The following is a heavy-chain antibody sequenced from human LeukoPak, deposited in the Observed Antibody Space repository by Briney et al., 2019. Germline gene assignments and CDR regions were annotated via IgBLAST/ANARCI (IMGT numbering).Heavy chain of an antibody. CDR2: ISAYNGNT. Sequence: ASVKVSCKASGYTFTSYGISWVRQAPGQGLEWMGWISAYNGNTNYAQKLQGRVTMTTDTSTSTAYMELRSLRSDDTAVYYCARTSYDYGLAHDAFDIWGQGTMVTVSS. D-gene: IGHD5-12*01. CDR3: ARTSYDYGLAHDAFDI. J-gene: IGHJ3*02. V-gene: IGHV1-18*01. CDR1: GYTFTSYG.